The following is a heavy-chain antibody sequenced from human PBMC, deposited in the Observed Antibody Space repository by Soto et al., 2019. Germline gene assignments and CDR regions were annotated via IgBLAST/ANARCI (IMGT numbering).Heavy chain of an antibody. Sequence: SETLSLTCSVSGASISSDGYYWSWIRQPPGKGLEWIGYIYYSGSTNYNPSLKSRVTISVDTSKKQFSLKLSPVTAADTAVYYCPRGGREYYYSSGYMAYYYRMDVWGPGTTVTVSS. CDR2: IYYSGST. V-gene: IGHV4-61*08. CDR1: GASISSDGYY. J-gene: IGHJ6*02. D-gene: IGHD3-22*01. CDR3: PRGGREYYYSSGYMAYYYRMDV.